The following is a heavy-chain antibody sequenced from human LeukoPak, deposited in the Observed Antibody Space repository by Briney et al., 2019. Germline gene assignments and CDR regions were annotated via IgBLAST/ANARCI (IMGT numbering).Heavy chain of an antibody. CDR1: GFTFTNYA. D-gene: IGHD6-13*01. V-gene: IGHV3-23*01. CDR2: ISGSDGST. CDR3: AKDLLAAGFSTWFDP. J-gene: IGHJ5*02. Sequence: PGGSLRLSCAASGFTFTNYAMTWVRQAPGKGLEWISTISGSDGSTYYADSVKGRFTISRDNARDTLYLQMNSLRVEDTAVYYCAKDLLAAGFSTWFDPWGQGTLVTVSS.